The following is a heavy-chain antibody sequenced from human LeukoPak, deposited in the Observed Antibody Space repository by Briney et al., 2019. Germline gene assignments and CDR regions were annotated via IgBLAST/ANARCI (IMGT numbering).Heavy chain of an antibody. V-gene: IGHV1-2*06. Sequence: ASVKVSCKASGYTFTGYYMHWVRQAPGQGLEWMGRINPNSGGTNYAQKFQGRVTMTRDTSTSTVYMELSSLRSEDTAVYYCARDRWELTSWGQGTLVTVSS. J-gene: IGHJ4*02. CDR2: INPNSGGT. CDR3: ARDRWELTS. D-gene: IGHD1-26*01. CDR1: GYTFTGYY.